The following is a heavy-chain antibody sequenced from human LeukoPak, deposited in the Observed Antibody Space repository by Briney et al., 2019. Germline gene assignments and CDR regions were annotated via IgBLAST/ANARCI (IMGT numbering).Heavy chain of an antibody. CDR2: ISSSSSTI. J-gene: IGHJ3*02. CDR3: ARRLALYDSSGYHPLDAFDI. D-gene: IGHD3-22*01. CDR1: GFTFSSYS. Sequence: PWGSLRLSCAASGFTFSSYSMNWVRQAPGKGLEWVSYISSSSSTIYYADSVKGRFTISRDNAKNSLYLQMNSLRAEDTAVYYCARRLALYDSSGYHPLDAFDIWGQGTMVTVSS. V-gene: IGHV3-48*04.